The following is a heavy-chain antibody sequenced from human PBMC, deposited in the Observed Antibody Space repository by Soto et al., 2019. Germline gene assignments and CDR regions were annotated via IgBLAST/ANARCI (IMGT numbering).Heavy chain of an antibody. J-gene: IGHJ3*02. Sequence: PGGSLRLSCAASGFTFSSYSMNWVRQAPGKGLEWVSYISSSSSTIYYADSVKGRFTISRDNAKNSLYLQMNSLRDEDTAVYYCARDIHDYGGNEAFDIWGQGTMVTVSS. D-gene: IGHD4-17*01. CDR2: ISSSSSTI. CDR3: ARDIHDYGGNEAFDI. V-gene: IGHV3-48*02. CDR1: GFTFSSYS.